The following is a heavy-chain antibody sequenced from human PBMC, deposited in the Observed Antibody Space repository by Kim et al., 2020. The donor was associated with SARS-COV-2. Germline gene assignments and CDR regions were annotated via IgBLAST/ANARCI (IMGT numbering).Heavy chain of an antibody. D-gene: IGHD6-13*01. CDR2: INTNTGNP. CDR1: GYTFTSYA. V-gene: IGHV7-4-1*02. CDR3: ARTQYSSSWYESVPPFFGEL. J-gene: IGHJ4*02. Sequence: ASVKVSCKASGYTFTSYAMNWVRQAPGQGLEWMGWINTNTGNPTYAQGFPGRFVFSLDTSVSTAYLQISSLKAEDTAVYYCARTQYSSSWYESVPPFFGELWGQGTLVTVSS.